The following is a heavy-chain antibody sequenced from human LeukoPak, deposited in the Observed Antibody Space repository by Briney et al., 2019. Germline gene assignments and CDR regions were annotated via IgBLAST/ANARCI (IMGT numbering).Heavy chain of an antibody. CDR1: GGTFSSYA. J-gene: IGHJ6*03. V-gene: IGHV1-69*13. D-gene: IGHD2-2*01. CDR3: ASCSTSCYDYYYYMDV. CDR2: IIPIFGTA. Sequence: SVKVSCKASGGTFSSYAISWVRQAPGQGLEWMGGIIPIFGTANYAQKFQGRVTITAHESTSTAYMELSSLRSEDTAVYYCASCSTSCYDYYYYMDVWGKGTTVTVSS.